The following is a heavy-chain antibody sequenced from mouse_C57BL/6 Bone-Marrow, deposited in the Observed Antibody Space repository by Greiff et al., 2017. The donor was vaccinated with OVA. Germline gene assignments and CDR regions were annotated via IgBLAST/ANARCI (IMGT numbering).Heavy chain of an antibody. Sequence: VQLQQSGPELVKPGASVKISCKASGYTFTDYYMNWVKQSHGKSLEWIGDINPNNGGTSYNQKFKGKATLTVDKSSSTAYMELRSLTSEDSAVYYCARDYYAYFDYWGQGTTLTVPS. V-gene: IGHV1-26*01. CDR2: INPNNGGT. D-gene: IGHD2-1*01. CDR1: GYTFTDYY. CDR3: ARDYYAYFDY. J-gene: IGHJ2*01.